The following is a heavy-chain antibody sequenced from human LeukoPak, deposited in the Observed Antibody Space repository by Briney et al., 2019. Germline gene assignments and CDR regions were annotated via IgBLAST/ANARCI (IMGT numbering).Heavy chain of an antibody. Sequence: SETLSLTCTVSGGSISSGGYYWSWIRQHPGKGLEWIGYIYYSGSTYYNPSLKSRVTISVDTSKNQFSLKLSSVTAADTAVYYCARAGNYYDSSGYRRYNWFDPWGQGTLVTVSS. CDR2: IYYSGST. CDR3: ARAGNYYDSSGYRRYNWFDP. J-gene: IGHJ5*02. D-gene: IGHD3-22*01. CDR1: GGSISSGGYY. V-gene: IGHV4-31*03.